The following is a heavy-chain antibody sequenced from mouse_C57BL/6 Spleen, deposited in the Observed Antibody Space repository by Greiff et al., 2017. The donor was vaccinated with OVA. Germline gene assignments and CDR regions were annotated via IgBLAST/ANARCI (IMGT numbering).Heavy chain of an antibody. D-gene: IGHD3-2*02. Sequence: QVQLQQSGPELVKPGASVKISCKASGYAFSSSWMNWVKQRPGKGLEWIGRIYPGDGDTNYNGKFKGKATLTADKSSSTAYMQLRSLTSEDSAVYFCARMDSSGYAAYWGQGTLVTVSA. CDR2: IYPGDGDT. CDR1: GYAFSSSW. CDR3: ARMDSSGYAAY. V-gene: IGHV1-82*01. J-gene: IGHJ3*01.